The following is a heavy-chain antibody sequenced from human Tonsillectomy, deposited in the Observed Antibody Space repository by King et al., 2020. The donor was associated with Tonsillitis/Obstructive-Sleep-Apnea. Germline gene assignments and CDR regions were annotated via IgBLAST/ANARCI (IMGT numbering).Heavy chain of an antibody. CDR1: GGTFSSYA. CDR2: IIPIFGTA. J-gene: IGHJ6*02. Sequence: VQLVQSGAEVKKPGSSVKVSCQASGGTFSSYAISWVRQAPGQGLEWMGGIIPIFGTANYAQKFQGRVTITADESTSTAYMELSSLRSEDTAVYYCADNLGYCSSTSCSEDYYYGMDVWGQGTTVTVSS. CDR3: ADNLGYCSSTSCSEDYYYGMDV. V-gene: IGHV1-69*01. D-gene: IGHD2-2*01.